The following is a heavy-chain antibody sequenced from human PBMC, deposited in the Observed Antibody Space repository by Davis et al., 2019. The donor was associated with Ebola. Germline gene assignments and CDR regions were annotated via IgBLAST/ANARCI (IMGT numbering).Heavy chain of an antibody. CDR1: GGSISSSSYY. V-gene: IGHV4-61*01. CDR2: IYYSGST. D-gene: IGHD2-15*01. Sequence: SETLSLTCTVSGGSISSSSYYWGWIRQPPGKGLEWIGYIYYSGSTNYNPSLKSRVTISVDTSKNQFSLKLSSVTAADTAVYYCARDRGGGYFDYWGQGTLVTVSS. CDR3: ARDRGGGYFDY. J-gene: IGHJ4*02.